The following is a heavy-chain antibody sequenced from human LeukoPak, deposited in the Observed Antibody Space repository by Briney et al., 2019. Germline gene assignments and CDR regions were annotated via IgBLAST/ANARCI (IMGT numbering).Heavy chain of an antibody. D-gene: IGHD6-13*01. J-gene: IGHJ4*02. CDR3: ARIAAPGNRRLNF. CDR1: GYTFTTYD. CDR2: MNPNSGNT. V-gene: IGHV1-8*01. Sequence: GASVTVSFESSGYTFTTYDINWVRQAAGQGLEWMGWMNPNSGNTGNAQKFQGRVTMTRNTSISTAYMELTSLTSEDTAVYFCARIAAPGNRRLNFWGQGTLVTVSS.